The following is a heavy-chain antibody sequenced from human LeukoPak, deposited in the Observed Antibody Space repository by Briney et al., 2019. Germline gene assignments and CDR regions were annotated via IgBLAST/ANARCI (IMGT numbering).Heavy chain of an antibody. CDR2: IYHTGGT. CDR3: ARGYVLVWFGELLRGSTYFDY. CDR1: GGSISSTNW. Sequence: SETLSLTCAVSGGSISSTNWWSWVRQPPGKGLEWIGEIYHTGGTYYNPSLKSRVTISVDKSKNQFSLKLTSVTAADTAVYYCARGYVLVWFGELLRGSTYFDYWGQGTLVTVSS. V-gene: IGHV4-4*02. D-gene: IGHD3-10*01. J-gene: IGHJ4*02.